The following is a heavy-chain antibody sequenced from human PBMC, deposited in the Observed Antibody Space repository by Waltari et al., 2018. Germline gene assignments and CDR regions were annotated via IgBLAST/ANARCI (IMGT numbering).Heavy chain of an antibody. CDR3: ARLSPYTSSGDFFDP. V-gene: IGHV4-38-2*01. D-gene: IGHD2-21*02. J-gene: IGHJ5*02. CDR1: GFPIVSEYY. CDR2: TYHSESA. Sequence: QVQLQESGPRLVKPSETLSLTCSVSGFPIVSEYYWAWVRQSPGEGLVWIGSTYHSESADYNPSLKGRVTISVDTSKNQFSLKLTSVTVADSGVYYCARLSPYTSSGDFFDPWGQGALVTVSS.